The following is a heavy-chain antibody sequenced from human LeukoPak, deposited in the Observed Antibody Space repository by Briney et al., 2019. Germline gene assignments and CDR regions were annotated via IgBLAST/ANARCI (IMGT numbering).Heavy chain of an antibody. J-gene: IGHJ3*02. CDR3: ARNPNKGAFDI. D-gene: IGHD1/OR15-1a*01. Sequence: GGSLRLSRAASGFTFSNYYMTWVRQAPGKGLEWVANINQDGSAQYYVDSVKGRFTISRDNAKNSLSLQMNSLRAEDTAVYYCARNPNKGAFDIWGQGTMVTVSS. CDR2: INQDGSAQ. V-gene: IGHV3-7*01. CDR1: GFTFSNYY.